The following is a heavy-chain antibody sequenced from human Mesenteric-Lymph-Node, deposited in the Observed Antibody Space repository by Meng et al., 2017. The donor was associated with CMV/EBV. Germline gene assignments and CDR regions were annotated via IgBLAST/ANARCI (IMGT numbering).Heavy chain of an antibody. CDR3: ATSPCTSSRCYTSYWYFDL. CDR1: FNSYI. V-gene: IGHV1-69*02. Sequence: FNSYIISWVRQAPGQGLEWMGGIIPGLGITNYAQKFQGRVTLTADESTRTAYMELSNLRSEDTAVFFCATSPCTSSRCYTSYWYFDLWGLGALVTVSS. D-gene: IGHD2-2*02. J-gene: IGHJ2*01. CDR2: IIPGLGIT.